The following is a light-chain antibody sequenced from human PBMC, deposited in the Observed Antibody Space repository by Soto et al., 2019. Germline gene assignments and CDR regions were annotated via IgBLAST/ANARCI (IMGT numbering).Light chain of an antibody. Sequence: DIQMTQSPSSVSSCVGDIFTITCRSSERINTYLAWYQQQPGKAPKLLIYAASSLQSGVPSRFSGSGSGTEFTLTISNLQPEDFATYYCQQANSPPLTFGGGTKVDIK. V-gene: IGKV1-12*01. CDR3: QQANSPPLT. CDR1: ERINTY. J-gene: IGKJ4*01. CDR2: AAS.